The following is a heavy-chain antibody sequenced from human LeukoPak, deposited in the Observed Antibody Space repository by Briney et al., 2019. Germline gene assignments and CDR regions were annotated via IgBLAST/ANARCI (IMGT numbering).Heavy chain of an antibody. CDR3: AAVTTPPLAVAGTWIAWEPLDY. V-gene: IGHV1-69*13. J-gene: IGHJ4*02. CDR2: IIPIFGTA. CDR1: GGTFSSYA. Sequence: GASVKVSCKASGGTFSSYAISWVRQAPGQGLEWMGGIIPIFGTANYAQKFQGRVTITADESTSTAYMELSSLRSEDTAVYYCAAVTTPPLAVAGTWIAWEPLDYWGQGTLVTVSS. D-gene: IGHD6-19*01.